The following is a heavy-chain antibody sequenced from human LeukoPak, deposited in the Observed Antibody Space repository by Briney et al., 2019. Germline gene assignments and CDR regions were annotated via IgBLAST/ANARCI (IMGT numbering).Heavy chain of an antibody. Sequence: ASVKVSCKASGYTFTSYGISWVRQAPGQGLEWMGWISAYNGNTNYAQKLQGRVTMTTDTSTSTAYMELRSLRSDDTAVYYCARDPPRTGTTLHYFDYWGQGTLVTVSS. V-gene: IGHV1-18*01. CDR3: ARDPPRTGTTLHYFDY. D-gene: IGHD1-7*01. CDR1: GYTFTSYG. CDR2: ISAYNGNT. J-gene: IGHJ4*02.